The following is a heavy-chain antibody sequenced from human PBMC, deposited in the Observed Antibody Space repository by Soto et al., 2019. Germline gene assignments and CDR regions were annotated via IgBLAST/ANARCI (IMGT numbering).Heavy chain of an antibody. CDR1: GFIFSSYG. V-gene: IGHV3-30*18. Sequence: QVQLVESGGGVVQPGRSLRLSCAASGFIFSSYGMHWVRQAPGKGLEWVAVISYEGSHTYYADSVKGRFTITRDNSKNTMYLQRNSLRPEETAVYYCAKEVHCGGGSCSWSEGFDYWGQGTLLTVSS. J-gene: IGHJ4*02. CDR2: ISYEGSHT. CDR3: AKEVHCGGGSCSWSEGFDY. D-gene: IGHD2-15*01.